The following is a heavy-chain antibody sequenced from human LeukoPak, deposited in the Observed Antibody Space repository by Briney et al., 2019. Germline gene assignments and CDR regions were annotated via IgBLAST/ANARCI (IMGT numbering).Heavy chain of an antibody. V-gene: IGHV3-30-3*01. J-gene: IGHJ6*02. CDR3: ARGKIVVVPAARYGMDV. Sequence: EGSLRLSCAASGFTFSSYAMHWVRQAPGKGLEWVAVISYDGSNKYYADSVKGRFTISRDNSKNTLYLQMNSLRAEDTAVYYCARGKIVVVPAARYGMDVWGQGTTVTVSS. CDR1: GFTFSSYA. CDR2: ISYDGSNK. D-gene: IGHD2-2*01.